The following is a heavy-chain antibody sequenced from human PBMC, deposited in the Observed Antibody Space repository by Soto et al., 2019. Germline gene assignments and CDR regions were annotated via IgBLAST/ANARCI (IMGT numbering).Heavy chain of an antibody. CDR2: IYYSGST. CDR3: ARDKRITIFGVVIEGDPTDYYGMDV. D-gene: IGHD3-3*01. V-gene: IGHV4-30-4*01. Sequence: SETLSLTCTVSGGSISSGDYYWSWIRQPPGKGLEWIGYIYYSGSTYYNPSLKSRVTISVDTSKNQFSLKLSPVTAADTAVYYCARDKRITIFGVVIEGDPTDYYGMDVWGQGTTVTVSS. CDR1: GGSISSGDYY. J-gene: IGHJ6*02.